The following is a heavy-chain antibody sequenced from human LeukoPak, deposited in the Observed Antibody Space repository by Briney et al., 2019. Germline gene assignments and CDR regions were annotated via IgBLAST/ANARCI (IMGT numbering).Heavy chain of an antibody. V-gene: IGHV4-39*07. Sequence: SEILSLTCTVSGGSISSSSYYWGWIRQPPGKGLEWIGSIYYSGSTYYNPSLKSRVTISVDTSKNQFSLKLSSVTAADTAVYYCARDAAYYYGSGSYRNGIDYWGQGTLVTVSS. CDR3: ARDAAYYYGSGSYRNGIDY. CDR1: GGSISSSSYY. CDR2: IYYSGST. D-gene: IGHD3-10*01. J-gene: IGHJ4*02.